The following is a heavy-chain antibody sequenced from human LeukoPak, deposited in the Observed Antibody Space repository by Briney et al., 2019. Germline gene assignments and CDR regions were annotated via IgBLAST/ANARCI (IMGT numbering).Heavy chain of an antibody. D-gene: IGHD2-15*01. V-gene: IGHV3-48*01. CDR2: ISSSSSTM. CDR3: AKGTSVSCYGSLDH. J-gene: IGHJ4*02. Sequence: GGSLRLSCAASGFSFSSSDMNWVRQAPGKGLEWVSYISSSSSTMYYADSVKGRFTISRDISKNTLYLQMNSLRAEDTAVYYCAKGTSVSCYGSLDHWGQGTLVTVSS. CDR1: GFSFSSSD.